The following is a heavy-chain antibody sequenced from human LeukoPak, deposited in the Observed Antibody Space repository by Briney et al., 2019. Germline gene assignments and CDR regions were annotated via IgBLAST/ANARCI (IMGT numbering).Heavy chain of an antibody. CDR2: XSXXSXYX. D-gene: IGHD5-18*01. CDR1: GFIXSDYN. V-gene: IGHV3-21*01. Sequence: GGSLRLSCAASGFIXSDYNMXCVXXXPGXXXXXXSXXSXXSXYXYYXXSVXGRFTPSRDNAENSVYLQMNSLRAEDTAVYYCARVSYLGAMASFVFPIWGQGTVVTVSS. J-gene: IGHJ3*02. CDR3: ARVSYLGAMASFVFPI.